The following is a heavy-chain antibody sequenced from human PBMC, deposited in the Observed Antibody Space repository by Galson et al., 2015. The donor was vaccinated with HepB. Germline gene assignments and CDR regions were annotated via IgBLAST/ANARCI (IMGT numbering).Heavy chain of an antibody. D-gene: IGHD5-18*01. CDR2: ISAYNGNT. CDR1: GYTFTSYG. Sequence: SVTVSCKASGYTFTSYGISWVRQAPGQGLEWMGWISAYNGNTNYAQKLQGSVTMTTDTSTSTAYMELRSLRSDDTAVYYCASYSRGYSYGFDAFDIWGQGTMVTVSS. J-gene: IGHJ3*02. CDR3: ASYSRGYSYGFDAFDI. V-gene: IGHV1-18*04.